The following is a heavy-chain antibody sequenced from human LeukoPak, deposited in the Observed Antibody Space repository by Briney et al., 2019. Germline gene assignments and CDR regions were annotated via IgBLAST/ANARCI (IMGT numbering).Heavy chain of an antibody. CDR2: IYYSGST. J-gene: IGHJ6*04. V-gene: IGHV4-38-2*02. Sequence: SETLSLTCTVSGYSINSGYYWGWIRQPPGKGLEWIGSIYYSGSTYYNPSLKSRVTISVDTSKNQFSLKLSSVTAADTAVYYCARSIVATAGMDVWGKGTTVTVSS. CDR3: ARSIVATAGMDV. CDR1: GYSINSGYY. D-gene: IGHD5-12*01.